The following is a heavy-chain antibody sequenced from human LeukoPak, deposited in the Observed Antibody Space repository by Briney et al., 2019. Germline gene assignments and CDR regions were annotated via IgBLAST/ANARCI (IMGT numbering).Heavy chain of an antibody. V-gene: IGHV1-69*13. CDR1: GGTFSSYA. Sequence: ASVKVSRKASGGTFSSYAISWVRQAPGQGLEWMGGIIPIFGTANYAQKFQGRVTITADESTSTAYMELSSLRSEDTAVYYCARSGSHSSSWLLYDAFDIWGQGTMVTVPS. D-gene: IGHD6-13*01. CDR3: ARSGSHSSSWLLYDAFDI. J-gene: IGHJ3*02. CDR2: IIPIFGTA.